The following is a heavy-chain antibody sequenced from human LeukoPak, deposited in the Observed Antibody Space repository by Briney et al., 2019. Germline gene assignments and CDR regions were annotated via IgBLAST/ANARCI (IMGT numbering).Heavy chain of an antibody. V-gene: IGHV3-30-3*01. D-gene: IGHD4-11*01. CDR3: AIIPSKGFDY. CDR2: ISYDGSNK. CDR1: GFTFSSYA. J-gene: IGHJ4*02. Sequence: GGSLRLSCAASGFTFSSYAMHWVRQAPGKGLEWAAVISYDGSNKYYADSVKGRFTISRDNSKNTLYLQMNSLRAEDTAVYYCAIIPSKGFDYWGQGTLVTVSS.